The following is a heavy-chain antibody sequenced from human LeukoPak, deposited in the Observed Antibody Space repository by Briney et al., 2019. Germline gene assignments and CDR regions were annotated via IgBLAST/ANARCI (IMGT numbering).Heavy chain of an antibody. CDR2: ISGSGDST. CDR3: ARDLRGSYYAEDY. V-gene: IGHV3-23*01. J-gene: IGHJ4*02. D-gene: IGHD1-26*01. Sequence: GGSLRLSCAASGFTFSSYAMSWVRPAPGKGLEWVSAISGSGDSTYYAYSVKGRFTISRDNSKNTLYLQMNSLRAEDTAVYYCARDLRGSYYAEDYWGQGTLVTVSS. CDR1: GFTFSSYA.